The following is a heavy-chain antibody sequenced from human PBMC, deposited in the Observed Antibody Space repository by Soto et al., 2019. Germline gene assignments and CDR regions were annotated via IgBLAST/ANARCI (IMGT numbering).Heavy chain of an antibody. CDR2: IYPGGSDT. CDR3: ARPSIAVAGTLQLSHYYCGMDV. CDR1: GYSFTSYW. Sequence: GESLKISCKGSGYSFTSYWIGWVRQMPGKGLEWMGIIYPGGSDTRYSPSFQGQVTISADKSISTAYLQWSSLKASDTAMYYCARPSIAVAGTLQLSHYYCGMDVWGQGPTVTVSS. D-gene: IGHD6-19*01. V-gene: IGHV5-51*01. J-gene: IGHJ6*02.